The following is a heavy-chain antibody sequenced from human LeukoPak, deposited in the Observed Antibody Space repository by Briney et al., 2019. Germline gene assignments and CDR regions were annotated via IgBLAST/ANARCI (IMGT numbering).Heavy chain of an antibody. J-gene: IGHJ5*02. CDR1: GYRFSSNG. CDR3: ALDNRNEFDP. D-gene: IGHD1-14*01. V-gene: IGHV1-18*01. Sequence: ASVKVSCKASGYRFSSNGISWVRQAPGQGLEWVGWVSTYNSDTSYAPRFQGRVTMTKDTSTSTVYMELRSLRTDDTAVYYCALDNRNEFDPWGQGTLVTVSS. CDR2: VSTYNSDT.